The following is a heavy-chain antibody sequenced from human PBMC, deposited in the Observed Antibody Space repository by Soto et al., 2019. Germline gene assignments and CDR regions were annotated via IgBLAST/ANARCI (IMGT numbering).Heavy chain of an antibody. J-gene: IGHJ4*02. D-gene: IGHD3-3*01. CDR2: IYYSGST. CDR3: AREIVGVVIGGAEYFDY. Sequence: SETLSLTCTVSGGSISSGGYYWSWIRQHPGKGLEWIGYIYYSGSTYYNPSLKSRVTISVDTSKNQFSLKLSSVTAADTAVYYCAREIVGVVIGGAEYFDYWGQGTLVTVS. V-gene: IGHV4-31*03. CDR1: GGSISSGGYY.